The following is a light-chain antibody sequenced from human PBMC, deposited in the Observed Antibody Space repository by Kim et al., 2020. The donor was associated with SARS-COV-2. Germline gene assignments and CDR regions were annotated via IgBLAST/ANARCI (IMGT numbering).Light chain of an antibody. Sequence: DIQMTQSPSSLSASVGDRVTITCQASQTNSTFLNWYQQKPGKAPNLLIYGASNLQSGVPSRFTGSGSGTDFTLSIRSVQPEDFATYYCQQSYSTPYTFGQGTKLGI. CDR3: QQSYSTPYT. V-gene: IGKV1-39*01. CDR1: QTNSTF. J-gene: IGKJ2*01. CDR2: GAS.